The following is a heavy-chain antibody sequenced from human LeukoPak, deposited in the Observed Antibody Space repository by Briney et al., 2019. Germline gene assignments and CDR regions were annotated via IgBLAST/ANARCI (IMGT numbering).Heavy chain of an antibody. CDR3: ARGGQGDGYSADEAFDV. CDR1: GDSVVSNSTA. V-gene: IGHV6-1*01. D-gene: IGHD5-24*01. Sequence: SQTLSLTCVISGDSVVSNSTACNWIRQSPSRGLEWLGRTYYRSKWYNDYAVSVKSRIIINPDTSKNQFSLQLNSVTPEDTAVYYCARGGQGDGYSADEAFDVWGQGTMVTVS. J-gene: IGHJ3*01. CDR2: TYYRSKWYN.